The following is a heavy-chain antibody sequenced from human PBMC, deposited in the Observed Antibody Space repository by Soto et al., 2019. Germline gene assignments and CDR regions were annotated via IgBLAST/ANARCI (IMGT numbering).Heavy chain of an antibody. V-gene: IGHV3-23*01. Sequence: EVQLLESGGGLVQPGGSLRLSCAASGFTFSSYAMSWVRQAPGKGLEWVSAISGSGGSTYYADSVKGRFTISRDNSKNTLYLQMNSLRAEDTAVYYCAKDQLGYFDWSASGFYYYYGMDVWGQGTTVTVSS. D-gene: IGHD3-9*01. J-gene: IGHJ6*02. CDR1: GFTFSSYA. CDR2: ISGSGGST. CDR3: AKDQLGYFDWSASGFYYYYGMDV.